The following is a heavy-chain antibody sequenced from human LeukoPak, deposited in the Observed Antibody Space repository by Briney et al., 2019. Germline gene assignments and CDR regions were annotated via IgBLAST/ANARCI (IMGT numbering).Heavy chain of an antibody. CDR3: ALTYITGIVDAFDI. D-gene: IGHD1-20*01. Sequence: GGSLRLSCAAFGFTFSSYSMNWVRQAPGKGLEWVSSISSSSSYIYYADSVKGRFTISRDNAKNSLYLQMNSLRAEDTAVYYCALTYITGIVDAFDIWGQGTMVTVSS. V-gene: IGHV3-21*01. CDR2: ISSSSSYI. CDR1: GFTFSSYS. J-gene: IGHJ3*02.